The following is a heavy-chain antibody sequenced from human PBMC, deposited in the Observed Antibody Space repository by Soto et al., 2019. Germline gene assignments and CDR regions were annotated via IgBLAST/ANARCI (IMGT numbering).Heavy chain of an antibody. CDR1: GYTFTSYG. CDR2: ISAYNGNT. V-gene: IGHV1-18*01. CDR3: ARFCSSTSCANDRPGLDF. Sequence: ASVKVSCKASGYTFTSYGISWVRQAPGQGLEWMGWISAYNGNTNYAQKLQGRVTMTTDTSTSTAYMELRSLRSDDTAVYYCARFCSSTSCANDRPGLDFWGQGTLDIV. J-gene: IGHJ4*02. D-gene: IGHD2-2*01.